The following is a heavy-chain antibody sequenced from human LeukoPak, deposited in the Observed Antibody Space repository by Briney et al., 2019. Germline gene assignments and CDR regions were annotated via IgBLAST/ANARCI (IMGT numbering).Heavy chain of an antibody. J-gene: IGHJ4*02. CDR2: IYYSGST. D-gene: IGHD2-2*01. Sequence: SETLSLTCTVSGGSISSSSYYWSWIRQPPGKGLEWIGYIYYSGSTNYNPSLKSRVTISVDTSKNQFSLKLSSVTAADTAVYYCARDSRGFDYWGQGTLVTVSS. CDR1: GGSISSSSYY. CDR3: ARDSRGFDY. V-gene: IGHV4-61*01.